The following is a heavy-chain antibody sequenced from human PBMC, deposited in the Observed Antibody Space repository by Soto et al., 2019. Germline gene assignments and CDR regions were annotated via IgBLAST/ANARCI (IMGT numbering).Heavy chain of an antibody. Sequence: QVQLVQSGAEVKKPGASVKVSCKASGYTFTSYGISWVRQAPGQGLEWMGWISSYNGNTNDAQKLQVRVTMTTDTSTSTANRELTSLRSDDTAVYYCARGAHGGNSDYYYGMDVWGQGTTVTVSS. D-gene: IGHD2-21*02. CDR3: ARGAHGGNSDYYYGMDV. CDR1: GYTFTSYG. CDR2: ISSYNGNT. V-gene: IGHV1-18*01. J-gene: IGHJ6*02.